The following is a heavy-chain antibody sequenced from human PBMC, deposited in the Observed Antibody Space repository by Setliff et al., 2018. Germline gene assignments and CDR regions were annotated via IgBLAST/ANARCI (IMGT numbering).Heavy chain of an antibody. CDR2: IKQDGGEK. D-gene: IGHD2-8*02. Sequence: GGSLRLSCAASGFTFDIYSMSWVRQAPGKGLEWVANIKQDGGEKYYVGSVKGRFTISRDNANNLLYLHMSSLRAEDTAVYYCARDFSTGSSSWGQGTLVTVSS. J-gene: IGHJ5*02. V-gene: IGHV3-7*03. CDR1: GFTFDIYS. CDR3: ARDFSTGSSS.